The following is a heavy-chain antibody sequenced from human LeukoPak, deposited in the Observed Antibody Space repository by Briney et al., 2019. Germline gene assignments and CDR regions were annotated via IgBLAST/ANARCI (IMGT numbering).Heavy chain of an antibody. CDR1: GFTFSSYW. J-gene: IGHJ4*02. V-gene: IGHV3-7*03. D-gene: IGHD2-2*01. CDR3: ARLVVPPGNRGWYYEH. Sequence: GGSLRLSCAASGFTFSSYWMSWVRQGPGEGLEWVANINQGGSEKYYVDSVKGRFTISRDNAKNSLDLQMNSLRVEDTAIYYCARLVVPPGNRGWYYEHWGQGTLVTVSS. CDR2: INQGGSEK.